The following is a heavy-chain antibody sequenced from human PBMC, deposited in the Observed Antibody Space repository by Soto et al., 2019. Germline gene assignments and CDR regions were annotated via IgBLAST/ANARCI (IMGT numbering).Heavy chain of an antibody. V-gene: IGHV1-18*01. CDR3: XXXXXXXXXGNCYPIIDC. CDR1: GYTFTNYG. CDR2: ISVYNGNT. Sequence: QLVQSGAEVKKPGASVKVSCKASGYTFTNYGISWIRQAPGQGLEWMGWISVYNGNTNYAQKFQGRVSMTTDTXXXXXXXXXXXXXXXXXXXXXXXXXXXXXXXGNCYPIIDCWGQGTLVTVSS. J-gene: IGHJ4*02. D-gene: IGHD1-20*01.